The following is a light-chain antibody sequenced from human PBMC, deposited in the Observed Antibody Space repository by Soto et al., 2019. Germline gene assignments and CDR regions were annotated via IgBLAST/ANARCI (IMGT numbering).Light chain of an antibody. CDR3: QQFSSYPLT. J-gene: IGKJ4*01. CDR1: QTVRNNY. V-gene: IGKV3-20*01. CDR2: DAS. Sequence: EFVLTQSPGTLSLSPGERATLSGSASQTVRNNYLAWYQQKPGQAPRLLIYDASSRATGIPDRFSGGGSGTDFTLTISRLEPEDFAVYYCQQFSSYPLTFGGGTKV.